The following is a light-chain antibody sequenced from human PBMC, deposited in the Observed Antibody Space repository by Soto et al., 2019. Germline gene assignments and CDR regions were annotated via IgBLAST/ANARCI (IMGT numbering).Light chain of an antibody. Sequence: DIQMTQSPSTLSSSVGDRVTITCRASQSISTWLAWYQQKAGKAPKLLIYKASSLEGGVPSRFSGSGSGTEFNITIISLQPDDVATYYCQQYNTYPLTFGGGTTVDIK. CDR2: KAS. V-gene: IGKV1-5*03. CDR1: QSISTW. J-gene: IGKJ4*01. CDR3: QQYNTYPLT.